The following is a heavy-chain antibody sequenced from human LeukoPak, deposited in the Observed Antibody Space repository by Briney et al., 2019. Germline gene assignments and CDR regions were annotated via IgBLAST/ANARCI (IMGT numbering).Heavy chain of an antibody. D-gene: IGHD1-14*01. Sequence: PGGSLRLSCVASGFTLSSYWKHWVRQVPGKGLVWVSRINPGGSSTAYADSVKGRFTISRDNAKNTLYLQMDSLRAEDTAIYYCARSNQADDYWGQGTLVTVSS. CDR2: INPGGSST. CDR3: ARSNQADDY. CDR1: GFTLSSYW. V-gene: IGHV3-74*01. J-gene: IGHJ4*02.